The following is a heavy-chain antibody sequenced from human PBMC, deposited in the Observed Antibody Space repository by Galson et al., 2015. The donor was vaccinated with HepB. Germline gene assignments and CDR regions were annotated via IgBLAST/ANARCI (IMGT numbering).Heavy chain of an antibody. CDR3: ARELVSGGDRYYYGMDV. CDR2: IWYDGSNK. J-gene: IGHJ6*02. CDR1: GFTFNSYG. V-gene: IGHV3-33*08. D-gene: IGHD2-21*02. Sequence: LRLSCAASGFTFNSYGMHWVRQAPGKGLEWVAVIWYDGSNKYYADSVKGRFTISRDNSKNTLYLQMNSLRAEDTAVYYCARELVSGGDRYYYGMDVWGQGTTVTVSS.